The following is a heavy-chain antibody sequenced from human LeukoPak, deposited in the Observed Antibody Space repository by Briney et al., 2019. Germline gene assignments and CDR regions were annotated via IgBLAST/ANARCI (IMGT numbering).Heavy chain of an antibody. CDR3: AREYGSSRIFDY. CDR2: IHTSGST. V-gene: IGHV4-4*07. J-gene: IGHJ4*02. D-gene: IGHD6-13*01. CDR1: GGSLSSYY. Sequence: SETLSLTCTVSGGSLSSYYWSWIRQPAGKGLEWIGRIHTSGSTNYNASLKSRLTMSVDTPKNQFSLNLTSMTAADTAVYYCAREYGSSRIFDYWGKGTLVTVSS.